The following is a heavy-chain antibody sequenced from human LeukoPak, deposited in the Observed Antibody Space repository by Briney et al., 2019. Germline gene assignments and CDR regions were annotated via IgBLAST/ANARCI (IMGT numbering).Heavy chain of an antibody. V-gene: IGHV5-51*01. CDR1: GYSFTNYW. CDR3: ARDSRLDVFDI. Sequence: GESLKISCKGSGYSFTNYWIGWVRQMPGRGLEWMGIINPGDSETRYSPSFQGQVTISADKSISTAYLQWSSLKASDTAMYYCARDSRLDVFDIWGQGTMVTVSS. J-gene: IGHJ3*02. D-gene: IGHD6-13*01. CDR2: INPGDSET.